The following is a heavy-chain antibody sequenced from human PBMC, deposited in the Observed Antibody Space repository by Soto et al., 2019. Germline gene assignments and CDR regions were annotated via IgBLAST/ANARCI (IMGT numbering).Heavy chain of an antibody. CDR3: ARDGERDTGLNFYYYLHGMDA. CDR2: ISPYNGTT. V-gene: IGHV1-18*04. D-gene: IGHD1-1*01. CDR1: GYTFTTYG. J-gene: IGHJ6*02. Sequence: APVEVSCKSSGYTFTTYGIIWVRQAPGQGLEWMGWISPYNGTTKYAEKFQGEMTMTTDTATSTAYMDLRSLRSDDTAVYYCARDGERDTGLNFYYYLHGMDAWGQGTRVTVS.